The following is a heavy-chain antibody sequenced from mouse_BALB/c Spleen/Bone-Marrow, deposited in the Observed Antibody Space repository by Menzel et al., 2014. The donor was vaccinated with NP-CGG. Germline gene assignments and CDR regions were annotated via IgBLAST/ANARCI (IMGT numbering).Heavy chain of an antibody. Sequence: VQLQQSGPELVKPGASVKMSCKASGYTFTSYVMHWVKQKPGQGLEWIGYINPYSDGTKYNEKFKGKATLTSDKSSSTAYMELSSLTSEDSAVYYCARGNYYVFAYWGQGTLVTVSA. J-gene: IGHJ3*01. D-gene: IGHD2-1*01. CDR1: GYTFTSYV. V-gene: IGHV1-14*01. CDR2: INPYSDGT. CDR3: ARGNYYVFAY.